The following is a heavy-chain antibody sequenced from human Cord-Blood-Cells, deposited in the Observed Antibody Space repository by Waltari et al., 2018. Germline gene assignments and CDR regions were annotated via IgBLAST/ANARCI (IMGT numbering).Heavy chain of an antibody. CDR2: IYHSGST. CDR3: ARGIKSEWLLYGYNWFDP. CDR1: GGSISSGGYS. V-gene: IGHV4-30-2*01. Sequence: QLQLQESGSGLVKPSQTLSLTCAVSGGSISSGGYSWSWIRQPPGKGLEWIGYIYHSGSTYYNPSLKSRVTISVDRSKNQFSLKLSSVTAADTAVYYCARGIKSEWLLYGYNWFDPWGQGTLVTVSS. J-gene: IGHJ5*02. D-gene: IGHD3-3*01.